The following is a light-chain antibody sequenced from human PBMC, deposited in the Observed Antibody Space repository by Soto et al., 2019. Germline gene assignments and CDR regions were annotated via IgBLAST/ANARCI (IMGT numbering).Light chain of an antibody. J-gene: IGLJ3*02. Sequence: SVLTQPPSASGSPGQSVTISCTGTSSDVGGYNYVSWYQQHPGKAPKLMIYEVSKRPSGVPDRFSGSKSGNTASLTVSGLQAEDEADYYCSSYAGSNHNWVFGGGTKVTVL. CDR1: SSDVGGYNY. V-gene: IGLV2-8*01. CDR3: SSYAGSNHNWV. CDR2: EVS.